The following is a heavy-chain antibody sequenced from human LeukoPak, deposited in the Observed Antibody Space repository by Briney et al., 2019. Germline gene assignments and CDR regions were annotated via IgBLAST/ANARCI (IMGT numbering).Heavy chain of an antibody. V-gene: IGHV1-69*01. D-gene: IGHD3-10*01. CDR2: IIPIFGTA. CDR1: GGTFSSYA. Sequence: ASVKVSCKASGGTFSSYAISWVRQAPGQGLEWMGGIIPIFGTANYAQKFQGRVTITADESTSTAYMELSSLRSEDTAVYYCATNYYVSGSSDYWGQGTLVTVSS. CDR3: ATNYYVSGSSDY. J-gene: IGHJ4*02.